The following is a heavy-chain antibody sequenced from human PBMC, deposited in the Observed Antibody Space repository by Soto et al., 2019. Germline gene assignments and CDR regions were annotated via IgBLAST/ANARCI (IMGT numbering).Heavy chain of an antibody. Sequence: EVQLLESGGGLVQPGGSLRLSCAASGFTFSSYAMSWVRQPPGKGLEWVSTISISGGSSYYADSVQGRFTISRDNSKNTLYLQMNSLRAEDTAVYYCAKQSSSTSSSYRNAFDIWGQGTLVTVSS. D-gene: IGHD2-2*01. CDR2: ISISGGSS. CDR3: AKQSSSTSSSYRNAFDI. J-gene: IGHJ3*02. V-gene: IGHV3-23*01. CDR1: GFTFSSYA.